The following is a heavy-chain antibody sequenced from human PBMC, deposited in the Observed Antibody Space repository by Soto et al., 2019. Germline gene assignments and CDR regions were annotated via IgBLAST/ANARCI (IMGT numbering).Heavy chain of an antibody. CDR1: GDSVSSNSVA. CDR3: ARSEEDSDYYYYGMDV. J-gene: IGHJ6*02. Sequence: SQSLSGPYVISGDSVSSNSVACNWVRQSPSRGLEWLGRTYYRSRWYNDYAVSVRSRIAINPDTSKNHFSLQLNSVTPDDTAVYYCARSEEDSDYYYYGMDVWGQGTTVTVSS. CDR2: TYYRSRWYN. D-gene: IGHD2-15*01. V-gene: IGHV6-1*01.